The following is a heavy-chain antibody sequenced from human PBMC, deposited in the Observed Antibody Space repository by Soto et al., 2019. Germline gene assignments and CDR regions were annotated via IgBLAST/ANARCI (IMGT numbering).Heavy chain of an antibody. J-gene: IGHJ6*02. CDR1: GFTFSRYD. Sequence: LMLSCEDSGFTFSRYDLSWVLQAPVKVLEWVSAISGSGGSTYYADYVKGRFTIHRDNSKNTLYLQMNSLRVEDTAMYYCARGRYALGVWGQGTTDTVTS. CDR3: ARGRYALGV. D-gene: IGHD3-9*01. CDR2: ISGSGGST. V-gene: IGHV3-23*01.